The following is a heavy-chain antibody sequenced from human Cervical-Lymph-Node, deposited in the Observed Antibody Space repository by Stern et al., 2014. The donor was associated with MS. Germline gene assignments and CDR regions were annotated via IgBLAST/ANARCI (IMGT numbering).Heavy chain of an antibody. CDR2: IYWDDQK. V-gene: IGHV2-5*02. CDR3: AHRTAGPFDY. CDR1: GISLSTSGLG. J-gene: IGHJ4*02. Sequence: QVTLRESDPALVKPTQTLTLTCTFSGISLSTSGLGVGWIRQPPGEALEWLAYIYWDDQKRYSPSLKSRLTITKDTSKNQVVLTLTNVDPVDTATYYCAHRTAGPFDYWGQGTLVTVSS.